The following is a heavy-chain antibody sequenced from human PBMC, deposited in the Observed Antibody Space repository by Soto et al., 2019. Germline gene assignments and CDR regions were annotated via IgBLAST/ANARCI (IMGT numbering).Heavy chain of an antibody. CDR3: ARQGGYNDRHAFDV. CDR1: GDSFSNYY. CDR2: VSYSGKT. J-gene: IGHJ3*01. V-gene: IGHV4-59*08. Sequence: VQLQESGPGLVKPSGTLSLTCTVSGDSFSNYYWTWIRQPPGKGLEWIGYVSYSGKTNYNPSLKSRVTISVDTSKTQFSLNLSSVTVADTAVYYCARQGGYNDRHAFDVWGQGTMVTVSS. D-gene: IGHD3-22*01.